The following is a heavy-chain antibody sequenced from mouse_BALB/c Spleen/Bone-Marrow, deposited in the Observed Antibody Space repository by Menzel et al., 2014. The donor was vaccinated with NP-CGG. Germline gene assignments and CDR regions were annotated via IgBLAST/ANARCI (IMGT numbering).Heavy chain of an antibody. CDR3: TRDLYDGYSYYAMDY. J-gene: IGHJ4*01. CDR2: ISGGGSYT. CDR1: GFTFSNYG. D-gene: IGHD2-3*01. V-gene: IGHV5-9-2*01. Sequence: EVMLVESGGGLVKPGGSLKLSCAASGFTFSNYGMSWVRQTPEKRLEWVATISGGGSYTYYPDSVKGRFAVSRDNAKNNLYLQMSSLKSEDTAMYYCTRDLYDGYSYYAMDYWGQGTSVTVSS.